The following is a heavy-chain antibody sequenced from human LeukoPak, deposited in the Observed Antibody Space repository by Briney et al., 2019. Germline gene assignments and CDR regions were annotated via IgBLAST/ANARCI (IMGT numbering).Heavy chain of an antibody. D-gene: IGHD1-26*01. CDR3: GRDLGGRSGY. Sequence: GGLLRLSCAVSGFTFRTYWMHWVRQVPGEGLVWVSRINEDGSITNYADSVKGRFSISRDNAKNTLYLQMNSLRAEDTAVYYCGRDLGGRSGYWGQGTLVTVSS. J-gene: IGHJ4*02. CDR2: INEDGSIT. CDR1: GFTFRTYW. V-gene: IGHV3-74*01.